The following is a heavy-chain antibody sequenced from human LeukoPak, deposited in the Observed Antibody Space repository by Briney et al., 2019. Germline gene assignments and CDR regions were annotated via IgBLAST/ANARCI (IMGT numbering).Heavy chain of an antibody. CDR1: GFTFSRYE. J-gene: IGHJ4*02. Sequence: PGGSLRLSCAVSGFTFSRYEMSWVRQAPGKGLEWISFISPSGSTMYYVDSVKGRFIISRDNAKDSLYLQMYSLRVEDTAVYYCARDPRGPDYWGQGTLVTVSS. CDR3: ARDPRGPDY. V-gene: IGHV3-48*03. CDR2: ISPSGSTM.